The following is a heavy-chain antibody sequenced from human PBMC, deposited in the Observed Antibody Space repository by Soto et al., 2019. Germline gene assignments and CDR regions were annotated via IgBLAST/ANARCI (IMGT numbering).Heavy chain of an antibody. V-gene: IGHV5-51*01. D-gene: IGHD4-17*01. CDR2: IYPGDSDT. CDR1: GYSFTSYW. J-gene: IGHJ3*02. CDR3: ARHLYYGHYHGAFDI. Sequence: GESLKISCKGSGYSFTSYWIGWVRQMPGKGLEWMGIIYPGDSDTRYSPSFQGQVTISADKSISTAYLQWSSLKASDTAMYYCARHLYYGHYHGAFDIWGQGTMVTVSS.